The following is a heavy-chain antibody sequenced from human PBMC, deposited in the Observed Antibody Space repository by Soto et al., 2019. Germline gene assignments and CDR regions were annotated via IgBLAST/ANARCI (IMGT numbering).Heavy chain of an antibody. D-gene: IGHD3-10*01. CDR3: AKAPMGRGGHYYYMDV. J-gene: IGHJ6*03. CDR2: ISGSGGST. V-gene: IGHV3-23*01. Sequence: EVQLLESGGGLVQPGGSLRLSCAASGFTFSSYAMSWVRQAPGKGLEWVSAISGSGGSTYYADSVKGRFTISRDNSKNTLYLQMNSLRAEDTAVYYCAKAPMGRGGHYYYMDVWGKGTTVTVSS. CDR1: GFTFSSYA.